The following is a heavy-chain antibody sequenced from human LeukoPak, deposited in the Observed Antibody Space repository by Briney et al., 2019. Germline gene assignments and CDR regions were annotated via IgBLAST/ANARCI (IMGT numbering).Heavy chain of an antibody. D-gene: IGHD3-3*01. J-gene: IGHJ5*02. V-gene: IGHV1-2*02. CDR2: INPNSGGT. CDR1: GYTFTADY. Sequence: HWASVKVSCKASGYTFTADYMHWVRQAPGQGLEWMGWINPNSGGTNYARKFQGRVTMTRDTSISTAYMDLSSLRSDDTAVYYCARAHDFWGGYYHNWFDPWGQGTLVTVSS. CDR3: ARAHDFWGGYYHNWFDP.